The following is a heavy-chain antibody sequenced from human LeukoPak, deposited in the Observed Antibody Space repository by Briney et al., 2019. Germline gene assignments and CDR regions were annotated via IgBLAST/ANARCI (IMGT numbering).Heavy chain of an antibody. CDR2: IYTSGST. CDR1: GGSISSYY. Sequence: PSETLSLTCTVSGGSISSYYWSWIRQPAGKGLEWVGRIYTSGSTNYNPSLKSRVTISVDKSKNQFSLKLSSVTAADTAVYYCARVLPAASYYYYMDVWGKGTTVTVSS. J-gene: IGHJ6*03. V-gene: IGHV4-4*07. CDR3: ARVLPAASYYYYMDV. D-gene: IGHD2-2*01.